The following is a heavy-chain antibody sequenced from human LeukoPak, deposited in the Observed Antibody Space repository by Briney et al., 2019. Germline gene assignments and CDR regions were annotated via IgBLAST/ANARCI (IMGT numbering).Heavy chain of an antibody. J-gene: IGHJ5*02. CDR1: GGSVSSYY. V-gene: IGHV4-59*04. Sequence: PSETLSLTCTVSGGSVSSYYWSWIRQPPGKGPGWIGITHHSGATYYSPSLRSRVTMSIDTSKNQFSLRLRSVTAADTAVYYCARVPGAYYDTLIGFGSGWFDPWGQGTLVTVSS. CDR3: ARVPGAYYDTLIGFGSGWFDP. CDR2: THHSGAT. D-gene: IGHD3-9*01.